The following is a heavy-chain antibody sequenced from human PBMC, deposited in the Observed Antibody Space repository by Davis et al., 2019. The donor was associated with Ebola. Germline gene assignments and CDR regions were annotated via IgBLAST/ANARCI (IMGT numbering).Heavy chain of an antibody. D-gene: IGHD6-6*01. CDR3: ARDGLVLWFDP. V-gene: IGHV3-7*01. J-gene: IGHJ5*02. CDR2: IKQDGSEK. Sequence: GESLKISCAASGFTFSSYWMSWVRQAPGKGLEWVANIKQDGSEKYYVDSVKGRFPISRDNAKNSLYLQMNSLRAEDTAVYYCARDGLVLWFDPWGQGTLVTVSS. CDR1: GFTFSSYW.